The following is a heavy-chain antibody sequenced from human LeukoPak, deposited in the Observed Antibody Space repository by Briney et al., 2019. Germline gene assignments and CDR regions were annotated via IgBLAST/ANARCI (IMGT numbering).Heavy chain of an antibody. CDR2: IYYSGST. D-gene: IGHD4-17*01. J-gene: IGHJ3*02. Sequence: SETLSLTCTVSGGSISSFYWSWIRQPPGKGLEWIAYIYYSGSTTYNPSLKSRVSISVDTSKNQFSLKLSSVTAADTAVYYCARTTVTPDAFDIWGQGTMVTVPA. V-gene: IGHV4-59*01. CDR1: GGSISSFY. CDR3: ARTTVTPDAFDI.